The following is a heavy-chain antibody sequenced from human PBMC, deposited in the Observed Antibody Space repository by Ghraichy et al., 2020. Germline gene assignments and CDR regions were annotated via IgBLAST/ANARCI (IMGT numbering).Heavy chain of an antibody. CDR1: GFTFSHFN. CDR2: ISSDSSIR. D-gene: IGHD4-17*01. J-gene: IGHJ6*02. V-gene: IGHV3-48*01. Sequence: GSLRLSCAASGFTFSHFNMNWVRQAPGKGLEWVSYISSDSSIRKYADSVKGRFTISRDNAKNSLYLLMNSLGAEDTAVYYCARVNGDYAHGMDVWGQGTTVTVSS. CDR3: ARVNGDYAHGMDV.